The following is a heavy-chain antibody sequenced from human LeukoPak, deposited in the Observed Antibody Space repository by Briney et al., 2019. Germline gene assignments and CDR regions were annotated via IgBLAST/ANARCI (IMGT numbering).Heavy chain of an antibody. J-gene: IGHJ4*02. CDR1: GFTVSSNY. CDR2: IYSGGST. V-gene: IGHV3-53*01. CDR3: ARGVEMATKYYFDY. Sequence: GGSLRLSCAASGFTVSSNYMSWVRQAPGKGLEWVSVIYSGGSTYYADSVKGRFTISRDNSKNTLYLQMNSLRAEDTAVYYCARGVEMATKYYFDYWGQGTLLTVSS. D-gene: IGHD5-24*01.